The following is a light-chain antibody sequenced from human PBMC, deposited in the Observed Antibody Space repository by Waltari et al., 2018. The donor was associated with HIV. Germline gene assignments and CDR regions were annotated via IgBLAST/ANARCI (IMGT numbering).Light chain of an antibody. J-gene: IGLJ3*02. V-gene: IGLV6-57*04. CDR1: SSSIASNF. Sequence: NLRLTQPHSVSESPGKAVTISCTRNSSSIASNFVQWYKQRPGSAPTTVIFEDYHRPSGVPDRFSGSIDSSSNSASLTISGLKTEDECDYYCQSYDSSGQVFGGGTKLTVL. CDR3: QSYDSSGQV. CDR2: EDY.